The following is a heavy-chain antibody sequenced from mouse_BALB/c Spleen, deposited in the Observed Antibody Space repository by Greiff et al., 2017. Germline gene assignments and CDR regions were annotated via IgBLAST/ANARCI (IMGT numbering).Heavy chain of an antibody. J-gene: IGHJ4*01. D-gene: IGHD2-4*01. CDR1: GYTFTSYW. V-gene: IGHV1S81*02. CDR3: ARGGLRRGDYYAMDY. CDR2: INPSNGRT. Sequence: QVQLQQPGAELVKPGASVKLSCKASGYTFTSYWMHWVKQRPGQGLEWIGEINPSNGRTNYNEKFKSKATLTVDKSSSTAYMQLSSLTSEDSAVYYCARGGLRRGDYYAMDYWGQGTSVTVSS.